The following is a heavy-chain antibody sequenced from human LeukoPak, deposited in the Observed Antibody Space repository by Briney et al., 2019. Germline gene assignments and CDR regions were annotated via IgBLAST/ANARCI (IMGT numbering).Heavy chain of an antibody. CDR1: GFTFSSSA. J-gene: IGHJ1*01. CDR3: AKGVRQWLVPEYFQH. D-gene: IGHD6-19*01. CDR2: ISNNGGYT. V-gene: IGHV3-23*01. Sequence: GGSLRLSCAASGFTFSSSAMSWVRQAPGKGLEWVSAISNNGGYTYYADSVQGRFTISRDNSKSTLCLQMNSLRAEDTAVYYCAKGVRQWLVPEYFQHWGQGTLVTVSS.